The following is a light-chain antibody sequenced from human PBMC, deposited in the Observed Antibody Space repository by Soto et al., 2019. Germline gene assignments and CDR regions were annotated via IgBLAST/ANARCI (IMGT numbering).Light chain of an antibody. CDR2: SNN. Sequence: QPVLTQPPSASGTPGQRVTSSCSGSSSNIGSNTVNWYQQLPGTAPKLLIYSNNQRPSGVPDRFSGSKSGTSASLAISGLQSEDGTDYYCAAWDDSLNGLYVFGTGTKLTVL. J-gene: IGLJ1*01. CDR3: AAWDDSLNGLYV. V-gene: IGLV1-44*01. CDR1: SSNIGSNT.